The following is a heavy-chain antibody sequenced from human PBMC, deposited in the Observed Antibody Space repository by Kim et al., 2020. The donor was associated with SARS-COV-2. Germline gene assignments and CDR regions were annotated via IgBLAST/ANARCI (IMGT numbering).Heavy chain of an antibody. D-gene: IGHD1-7*01. J-gene: IGHJ4*02. Sequence: NYAQTYQGRVTITADESTSTAYMELSSLRSEDTAVYYCARVDYYNWNYNYWGQGTLVTVSS. V-gene: IGHV1-69*01. CDR3: ARVDYYNWNYNY.